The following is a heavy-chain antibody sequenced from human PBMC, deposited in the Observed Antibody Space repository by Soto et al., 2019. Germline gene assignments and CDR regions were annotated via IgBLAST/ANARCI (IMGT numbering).Heavy chain of an antibody. V-gene: IGHV3-23*01. CDR3: ALDRPNYFGSGGGYYKSGGDH. D-gene: IGHD3-10*01. CDR2: ITGNGDTT. CDR1: GFIFRIYA. J-gene: IGHJ5*02. Sequence: EVQLLESGGGLVQPGGSLRLSCAASGFIFRIYAMSWVRQAPGRGLEWVSSITGNGDTTYYPDSVKGRFTISRDNSKNPLFLQMNSLRGEDTAVYYCALDRPNYFGSGGGYYKSGGDHWGQGILVTVSS.